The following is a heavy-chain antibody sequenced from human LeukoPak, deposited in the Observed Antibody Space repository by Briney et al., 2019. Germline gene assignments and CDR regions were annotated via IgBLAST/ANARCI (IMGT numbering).Heavy chain of an antibody. CDR1: GFTFSSYG. Sequence: GGSLRLSCAASGFTFSSYGMHWVRQAPGKGLEWVAVIWYDGSNRYYADSVKGRFTISRDNSKNTLYLQMNSVGAEDTAVYYCARDTYYYGSGSSGPDYWGQGTLVTVSS. J-gene: IGHJ4*02. CDR2: IWYDGSNR. D-gene: IGHD3-10*01. CDR3: ARDTYYYGSGSSGPDY. V-gene: IGHV3-33*01.